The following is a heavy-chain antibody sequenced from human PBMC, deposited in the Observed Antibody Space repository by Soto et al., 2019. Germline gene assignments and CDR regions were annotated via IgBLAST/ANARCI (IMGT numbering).Heavy chain of an antibody. J-gene: IGHJ6*02. CDR3: ARVSWREKYGMDV. Sequence: GWSLRLSCAASGFTFSDSYMSWIRQAPGKGLEWISYITFSGNTVYYADSLKGRFTISRDNAKNSLYLQMNRLRAEDTAVYYCARVSWREKYGMDVWCQGTTVTVSS. CDR2: ITFSGNTV. CDR1: GFTFSDSY. V-gene: IGHV3-11*01.